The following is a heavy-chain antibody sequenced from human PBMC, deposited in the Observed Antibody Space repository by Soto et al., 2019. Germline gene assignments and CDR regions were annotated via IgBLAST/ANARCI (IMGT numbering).Heavy chain of an antibody. Sequence: SVKVSCKASGGTFSSYAISWVLQAPGQGLEWMGGIIPIFGTANYAQKFQGRVTITADKSTSTAYMELSSLRSEDTAVYYCARSPGEKKGYFDYWGQGTLVTVS. V-gene: IGHV1-69*06. D-gene: IGHD3-10*01. CDR1: GGTFSSYA. J-gene: IGHJ4*02. CDR2: IIPIFGTA. CDR3: ARSPGEKKGYFDY.